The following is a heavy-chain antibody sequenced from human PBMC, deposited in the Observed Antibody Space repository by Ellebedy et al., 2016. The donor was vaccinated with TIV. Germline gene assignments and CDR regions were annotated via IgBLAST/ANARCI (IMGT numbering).Heavy chain of an antibody. CDR2: IYYSGST. V-gene: IGHV4-59*01. D-gene: IGHD6-19*01. Sequence: SETLSLTXTVSGGSISSYYWSWIRQPPGKGLEWIGYIYYSGSTNYNPSLKSRVTISVDTSKNQFSLKLSSVTAADTAVYYCAKISGSPINYYYYYGMDVWGQGTTVTVSS. CDR1: GGSISSYY. J-gene: IGHJ6*02. CDR3: AKISGSPINYYYYYGMDV.